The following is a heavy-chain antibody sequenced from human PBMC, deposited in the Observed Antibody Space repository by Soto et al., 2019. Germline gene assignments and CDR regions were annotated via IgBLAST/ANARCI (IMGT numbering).Heavy chain of an antibody. D-gene: IGHD3-10*01. CDR3: ARVITMVRGVIYWFDP. J-gene: IGHJ5*02. CDR1: GGTFSSYA. CDR2: IIPIFGTA. Sequence: SVKVSCKASGGTFSSYAISWVRQAPGQGLEWMGGIIPIFGTANYAQKFQGRVTITADESTSTAYMELSSLRSEDTAVYYCARVITMVRGVIYWFDPWGQGTLVAVS. V-gene: IGHV1-69*13.